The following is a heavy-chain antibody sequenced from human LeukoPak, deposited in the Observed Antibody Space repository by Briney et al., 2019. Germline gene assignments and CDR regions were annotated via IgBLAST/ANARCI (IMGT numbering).Heavy chain of an antibody. J-gene: IGHJ5*02. CDR1: GYTFTSYY. Sequence: ASVKVSCKASGYTFTSYYMHWVRQAPGQGLEWMGWINPNSGGTNYAQKFQGRVTMTRDTSISTAYMELSRLRSDDTAVYYCARGVGSVNWFDPWGQGTLVTVSS. CDR2: INPNSGGT. V-gene: IGHV1-2*02. D-gene: IGHD1-26*01. CDR3: ARGVGSVNWFDP.